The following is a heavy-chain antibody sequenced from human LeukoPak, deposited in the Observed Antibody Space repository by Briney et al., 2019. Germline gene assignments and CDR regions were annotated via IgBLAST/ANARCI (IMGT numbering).Heavy chain of an antibody. V-gene: IGHV3-43*02. CDR3: AKDSASNRRGAFDI. Sequence: GALRLSCAASGFTFDDYAMQWGRQAPGKGLEWASLISGDGGSTYYADSVKGRFTISRDNSKNSLYLQMNSLRTEDTALYYCAKDSASNRRGAFDIWGQGTMVTVSS. CDR1: GFTFDDYA. CDR2: ISGDGGST. D-gene: IGHD1-14*01. J-gene: IGHJ3*02.